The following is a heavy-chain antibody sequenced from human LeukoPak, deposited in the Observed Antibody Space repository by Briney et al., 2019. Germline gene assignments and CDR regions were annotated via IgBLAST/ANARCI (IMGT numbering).Heavy chain of an antibody. V-gene: IGHV4-59*01. Sequence: ASETLSLTCTVSGGSISSYCWSWIRQPPGKGLEWIGYIYYSGSTNYNPSLKSRVTISVDTSKNQFSLKLSSVTAADTAVYYCARSSSGDLDYWGQGTLVTVSS. J-gene: IGHJ4*02. D-gene: IGHD6-6*01. CDR1: GGSISSYC. CDR3: ARSSSGDLDY. CDR2: IYYSGST.